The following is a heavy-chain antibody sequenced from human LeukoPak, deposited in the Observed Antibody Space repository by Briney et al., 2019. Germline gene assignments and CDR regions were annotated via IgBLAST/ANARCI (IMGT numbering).Heavy chain of an antibody. V-gene: IGHV3-21*01. CDR3: ARFIAAPYYFDY. CDR1: GFTFSSYS. D-gene: IGHD6-13*01. J-gene: IGHJ4*02. CDR2: ISSSRSYI. Sequence: GGSLTLSCAASGFTFSSYSMNWVRQAPGKGLEWVSFISSSRSYIYYADSVKGRFTISRDNAKNSLYLQMNSLRAEDTAVYYCARFIAAPYYFDYWGRGTLVTVSS.